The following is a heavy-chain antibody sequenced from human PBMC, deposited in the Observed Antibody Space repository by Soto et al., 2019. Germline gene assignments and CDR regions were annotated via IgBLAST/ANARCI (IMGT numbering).Heavy chain of an antibody. D-gene: IGHD3-22*01. J-gene: IGHJ3*01. Sequence: ASVKVSCKASGYTITSYYMHWVRQAPGQGLEWMGIINPSGGSTTYAQKFQGRVTMTRDTSTSTVYMELSSLRSEDTAVYYCARDVLSGVDYYDSSGRRYVFDFCVQG. CDR2: INPSGGST. CDR3: ARDVLSGVDYYDSSGRRYVFDF. CDR1: GYTITSYY. V-gene: IGHV1-46*01.